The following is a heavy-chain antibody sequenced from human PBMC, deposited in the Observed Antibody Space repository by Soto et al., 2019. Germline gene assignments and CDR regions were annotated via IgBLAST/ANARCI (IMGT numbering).Heavy chain of an antibody. CDR2: ISYDGSNK. CDR1: GFTFSSYG. V-gene: IGHV3-30*18. Sequence: VGSLRLSCAASGFTFSSYGMHWVRQAPGKGLEWVAVISYDGSNKYYADSVKGRFTISRDNSKNTLYLQMNSLRAEDTAVYYCAKDRYYYDSSGSIDYWGQGTLVTAPQ. J-gene: IGHJ4*02. CDR3: AKDRYYYDSSGSIDY. D-gene: IGHD3-22*01.